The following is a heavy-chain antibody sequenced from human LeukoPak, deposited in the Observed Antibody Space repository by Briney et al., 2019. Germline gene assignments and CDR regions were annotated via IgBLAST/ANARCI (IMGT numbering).Heavy chain of an antibody. V-gene: IGHV3-21*01. CDR2: ISSSSGYI. CDR3: TREGPNDAFDI. J-gene: IGHJ3*02. CDR1: GFTFSSYS. Sequence: GGPLRLSCATSGFTFSSYSMDWVRQAPGKGLEWVSSISSSSGYIYYADSVKGRFTISRDNAKNSVYLLMNNLRAEDTAVYYCTREGPNDAFDIWGQGTMVTVSS.